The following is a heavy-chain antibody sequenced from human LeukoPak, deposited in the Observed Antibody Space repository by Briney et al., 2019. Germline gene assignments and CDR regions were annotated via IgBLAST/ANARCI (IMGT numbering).Heavy chain of an antibody. CDR3: ARDTGRIAMAYFDY. D-gene: IGHD6-19*01. J-gene: IGHJ4*02. CDR2: ITGSSGYV. V-gene: IGHV3-21*01. Sequence: GGSLRLSCAASGFPFSYYSMNWVRQAPGKGLEWVSSITGSSGYVYYADSVKGRFTISRDNAKNSLYLQMNSLRAEDTAVYYCARDTGRIAMAYFDYWGQGTLVTVSS. CDR1: GFPFSYYS.